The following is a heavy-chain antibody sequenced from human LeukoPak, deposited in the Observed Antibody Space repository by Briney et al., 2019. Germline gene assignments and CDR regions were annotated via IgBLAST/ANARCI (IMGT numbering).Heavy chain of an antibody. J-gene: IGHJ4*02. CDR2: IYYSGTT. CDR3: ARDVGTALVTGDY. V-gene: IGHV4-39*07. D-gene: IGHD5-18*01. CDR1: GDSIKSSSYY. Sequence: PSETLSLTCTVSGDSIKSSSYYWAWVRQPPGKGLEWIASIYYSGTTYYNPSLKSRVTISLDTSRNQHSLKLSSVTAADTAVYYCARDVGTALVTGDYWGQGTLVTVSS.